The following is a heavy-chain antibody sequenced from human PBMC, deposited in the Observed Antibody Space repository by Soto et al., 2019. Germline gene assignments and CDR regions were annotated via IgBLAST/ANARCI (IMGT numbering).Heavy chain of an antibody. J-gene: IGHJ6*02. CDR2: IKQDGSEK. CDR3: ARDRYSYYDFWSGSLPYYYYGMDV. CDR1: GFTFSSYW. V-gene: IGHV3-7*01. D-gene: IGHD3-3*01. Sequence: EVQLVESGGGLVQPGGSLRLSCVASGFTFSSYWMSWVRQAPGKGLEWVANIKQDGSEKYYVDSVKGRFTISRDNAKNSLYLQMNSLRAEDTAVYYCARDRYSYYDFWSGSLPYYYYGMDVWGQGTTVTVSS.